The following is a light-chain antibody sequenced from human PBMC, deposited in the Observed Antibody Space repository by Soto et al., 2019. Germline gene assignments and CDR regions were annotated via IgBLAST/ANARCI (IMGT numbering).Light chain of an antibody. CDR3: QQLHSYPFT. CDR1: EDVSTY. CDR2: AAS. V-gene: IGKV1-9*01. Sequence: QLTQSPSSLSASVGDRVTITCRTSEDVSTYFAWYQQKPGQAPKLLIYAASTLQNGVPSRFIGSGSGTDFTLTISGLQPEDLATYYCQQLHSYPFTFGGGTKVEI. J-gene: IGKJ4*01.